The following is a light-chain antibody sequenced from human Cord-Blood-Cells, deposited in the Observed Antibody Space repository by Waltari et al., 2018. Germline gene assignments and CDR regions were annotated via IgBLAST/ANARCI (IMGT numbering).Light chain of an antibody. V-gene: IGKV1-5*01. J-gene: IGKJ2*01. CDR1: QSISSW. CDR2: DAS. Sequence: DIQMTQSPSTLAASGGDRVTITCRASQSISSWLAWYQQKPGKAPKLLIYDASSLESGVPSRFSGSGSGTEFTLTISSLRPDDFATYYCQQYNSYPYTFGQGTKLEIK. CDR3: QQYNSYPYT.